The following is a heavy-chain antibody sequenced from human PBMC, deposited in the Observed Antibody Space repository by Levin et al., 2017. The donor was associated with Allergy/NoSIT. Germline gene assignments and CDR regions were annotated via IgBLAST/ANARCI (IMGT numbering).Heavy chain of an antibody. CDR1: GFTFRSYA. CDR3: AKDRVERRFLYYYMDV. D-gene: IGHD1-1*01. J-gene: IGHJ6*03. CDR2: ISGSGGST. Sequence: LSLTCAASGFTFRSYAMSWVRQAPGKGLEWVSAISGSGGSTYYADSVKGRFTISRDNSKNTLYLQMNSLRAEDTAVYYCAKDRVERRFLYYYMDVWGKGTTVTVSS. V-gene: IGHV3-23*01.